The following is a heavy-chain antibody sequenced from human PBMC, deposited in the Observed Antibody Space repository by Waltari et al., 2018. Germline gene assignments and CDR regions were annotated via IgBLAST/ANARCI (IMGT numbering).Heavy chain of an antibody. CDR2: IYQSGST. D-gene: IGHD4-17*01. CDR1: GYSISSGYY. J-gene: IGHJ3*02. V-gene: IGHV4-38-2*01. CDR3: ARRRLTTVTRYAFDI. Sequence: QVQLQESGPGLVKPSETLSLTCAVSGYSISSGYYWGWIRQPPGKGLEWIGSIYQSGSTYYNPSLKSRVTISVDTSKNQFSLKLSSVTAADTAVYYCARRRLTTVTRYAFDIWGQGTMVTVSS.